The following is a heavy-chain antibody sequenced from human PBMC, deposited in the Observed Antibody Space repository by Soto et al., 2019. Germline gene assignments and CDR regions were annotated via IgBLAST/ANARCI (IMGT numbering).Heavy chain of an antibody. CDR2: ISSSSSTI. J-gene: IGHJ4*02. CDR3: TKGRYSEWSLYGEREES. V-gene: IGHV3-48*04. Sequence: GGSLRLSCAACGFTFSSYSMNWLRQAPGKGLEWVSYISSSSSTIYYADSVKGRFTISRDHSKNTIHLQLDSLRVDDTALYYCTKGRYSEWSLYGEREESWGRGTLVTVSP. D-gene: IGHD3-3*01. CDR1: GFTFSSYS.